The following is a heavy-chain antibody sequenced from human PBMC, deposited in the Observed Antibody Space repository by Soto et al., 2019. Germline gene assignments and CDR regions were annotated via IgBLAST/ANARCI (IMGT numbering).Heavy chain of an antibody. CDR3: ARHRDAFSSTFDY. V-gene: IGHV3-53*02. J-gene: IGHJ4*02. D-gene: IGHD3-3*02. CDR2: LYSGGST. CDR1: GFTVSTNY. Sequence: EVQLVETGGGLIQPGGSLRLSCAASGFTVSTNYMSWVRQAPGKGLEWVSALYSGGSTYYADSVKGRFTISRDNSKNTLHLQMTSLRAEDTALYYCARHRDAFSSTFDYWGQGTLVTVSS.